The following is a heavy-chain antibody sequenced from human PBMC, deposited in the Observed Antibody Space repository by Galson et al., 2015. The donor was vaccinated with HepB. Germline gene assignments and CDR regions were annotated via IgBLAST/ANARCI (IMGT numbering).Heavy chain of an antibody. CDR2: INAGNGNT. V-gene: IGHV1-3*01. CDR1: GYTFTRSA. CDR3: ARDGSGEAHFNDYFDY. Sequence: SVKVSCKASGYTFTRSAMHWVRQAPGQRLEWMGWINAGNGNTKYSQKFQGRVSITRDTSASTVYMELSSLRSEDTAVYYCARDGSGEAHFNDYFDYWGQGTLVTASS. D-gene: IGHD7-27*01. J-gene: IGHJ4*02.